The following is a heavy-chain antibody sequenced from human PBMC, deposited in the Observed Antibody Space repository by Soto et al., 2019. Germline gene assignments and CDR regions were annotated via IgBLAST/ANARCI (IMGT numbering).Heavy chain of an antibody. CDR1: GFTFSSYA. CDR3: ARDLGGMDV. Sequence: GGSLRLSCAACGFTFSSYAMHWVRQAPGKWLEWVAVISYDGSNKYYADSVKGRFTISRDNSKNTLYLQMNSLRAEDTAVYYCARDLGGMDVWGQGTTVTVSS. V-gene: IGHV3-30-3*01. D-gene: IGHD1-26*01. J-gene: IGHJ6*02. CDR2: ISYDGSNK.